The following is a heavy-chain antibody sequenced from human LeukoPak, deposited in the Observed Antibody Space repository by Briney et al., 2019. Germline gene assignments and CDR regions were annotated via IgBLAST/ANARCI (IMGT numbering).Heavy chain of an antibody. D-gene: IGHD5-18*01. CDR1: GSTFSSYA. Sequence: GRSLRLSCAASGSTFSSYAMHWVRQAPGKGLEWVALISYEGGIMYYADSVKGRFTISRDSSKNTLYLHMNSLRTEDTAVYYCARDPAGYTYGYWGYFDYWGQGILVTVSS. J-gene: IGHJ4*02. V-gene: IGHV3-30-3*01. CDR3: ARDPAGYTYGYWGYFDY. CDR2: ISYEGGIM.